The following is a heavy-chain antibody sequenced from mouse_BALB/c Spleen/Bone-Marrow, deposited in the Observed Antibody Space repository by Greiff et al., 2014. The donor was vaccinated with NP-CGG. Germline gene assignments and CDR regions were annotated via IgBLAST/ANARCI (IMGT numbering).Heavy chain of an antibody. CDR2: IDPANGNT. CDR3: ALYYDYDVGY. V-gene: IGHV14-3*02. D-gene: IGHD2-4*01. J-gene: IGHJ2*01. CDR1: GFNIKDTY. Sequence: EVQLQQSGAELVKPGASVKLSYTASGFNIKDTYMHWVKQRPEQGLEWIGRIDPANGNTKYDPKFQGKATITADTSSNTAYLQLSSLTSEDTAVYYCALYYDYDVGYWGQGTTLTVSS.